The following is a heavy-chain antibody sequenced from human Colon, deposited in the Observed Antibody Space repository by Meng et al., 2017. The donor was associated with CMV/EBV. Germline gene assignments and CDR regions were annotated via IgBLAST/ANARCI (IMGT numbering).Heavy chain of an antibody. V-gene: IGHV3-30*02. J-gene: IGHJ6*02. CDR3: AKDLAYVGLGSNLYYYYNMDV. D-gene: IGHD4-17*01. Sequence: GGSLRPSCETSGFTSTNYGMHWVRQAPGKGLEWVAFTRCDGNNEDYADSVRGRFTISRDISKNTLYLQMNRLRGDDTAVYYCAKDLAYVGLGSNLYYYYNMDVWGQGTTVTVSS. CDR2: TRCDGNNE. CDR1: GFTSTNYG.